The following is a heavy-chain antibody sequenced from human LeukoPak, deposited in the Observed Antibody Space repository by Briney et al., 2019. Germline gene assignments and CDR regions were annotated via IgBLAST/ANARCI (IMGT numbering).Heavy chain of an antibody. Sequence: ASVKVSCKASGYTFTGYYMHWVRQAPGQGLEWMGWINPNSGGTNYAQKFQGRVTMTRDTSISTAYMELSRLRSDDTAVYYCARDKGGSWYSDYWGQGTLVTVSS. D-gene: IGHD2-15*01. J-gene: IGHJ4*02. CDR3: ARDKGGSWYSDY. CDR2: INPNSGGT. CDR1: GYTFTGYY. V-gene: IGHV1-2*02.